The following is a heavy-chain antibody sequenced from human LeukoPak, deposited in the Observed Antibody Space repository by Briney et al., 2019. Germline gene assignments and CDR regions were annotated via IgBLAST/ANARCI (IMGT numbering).Heavy chain of an antibody. CDR3: ARAEWLVLRDDY. D-gene: IGHD6-19*01. Sequence: ASVKVSCKASGYTFTGYYMHWVRQAPGQGLEWMGRINPNSGGTNYAQKFQGRVTMTRDTSISTAHMELSRLRSDDTAVYYCARAEWLVLRDDYWGQGTLVTVSS. CDR2: INPNSGGT. CDR1: GYTFTGYY. J-gene: IGHJ4*02. V-gene: IGHV1-2*06.